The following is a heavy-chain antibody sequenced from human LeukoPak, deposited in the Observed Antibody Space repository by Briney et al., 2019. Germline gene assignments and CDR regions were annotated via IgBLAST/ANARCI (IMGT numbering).Heavy chain of an antibody. V-gene: IGHV4-59*01. J-gene: IGHJ4*02. Sequence: SETLSLTCTVSGGSISSYYWSWIRQPPGKGLEWIGYIYYSGSTNYNPSLKSRVTISVDTSKNQFSLKLSSETAADTAVYYCARAADYAFDYWGQGTLVTVSS. CDR2: IYYSGST. CDR1: GGSISSYY. D-gene: IGHD4-17*01. CDR3: ARAADYAFDY.